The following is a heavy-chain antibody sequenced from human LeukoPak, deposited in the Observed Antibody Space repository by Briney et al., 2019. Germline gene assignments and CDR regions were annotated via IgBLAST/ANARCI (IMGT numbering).Heavy chain of an antibody. CDR1: GGSISSYY. V-gene: IGHV4-59*08. Sequence: SETLSLTCTVSGGSISSYYWSWIRQPPGKGLEWIGYIYYSGSTNYNPSLKSRVTISVDTSKNQFSLKLSSVTAADTAVYYCASRSPISSSEDWGQGTLVTVSS. CDR3: ASRSPISSSED. J-gene: IGHJ4*02. CDR2: IYYSGST. D-gene: IGHD6-6*01.